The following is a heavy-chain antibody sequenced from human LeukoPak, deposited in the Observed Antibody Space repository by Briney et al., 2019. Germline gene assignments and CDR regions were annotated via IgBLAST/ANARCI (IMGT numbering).Heavy chain of an antibody. Sequence: GGSLRLSCAASGFIFSNYTMSWVRQAPGKGLEWVSAISDSGDYTYYADSVKGRFTISRDNSKNTLYLHVNSLRAEDTAVYYCAKDTSIGKYCTSGVCSPFDYWGQGTLVTVSS. CDR3: AKDTSIGKYCTSGVCSPFDY. CDR2: ISDSGDYT. D-gene: IGHD2-8*01. J-gene: IGHJ4*02. V-gene: IGHV3-23*01. CDR1: GFIFSNYT.